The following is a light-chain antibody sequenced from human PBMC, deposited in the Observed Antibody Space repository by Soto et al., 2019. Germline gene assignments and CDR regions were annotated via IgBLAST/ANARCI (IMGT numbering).Light chain of an antibody. Sequence: QSVLTQPPSVSEGPRQRVTISCSGSSSNIGNNAVNWYQQLPGKAPKLLIYYDDLLPSGVSDRFSGSKSGTSASLAISGLQSEDEADYYCAAWDDSLNGYVFGTGTKVTVL. CDR3: AAWDDSLNGYV. J-gene: IGLJ1*01. CDR2: YDD. V-gene: IGLV1-36*01. CDR1: SSNIGNNA.